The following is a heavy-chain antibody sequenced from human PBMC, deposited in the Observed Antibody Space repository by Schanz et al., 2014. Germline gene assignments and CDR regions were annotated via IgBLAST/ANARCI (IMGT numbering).Heavy chain of an antibody. CDR1: GFTVNTNY. CDR3: ARDGGRDGYNLAFDV. V-gene: IGHV3-53*01. CDR2: MYINSGST. J-gene: IGHJ3*01. Sequence: EVQLVESGGGLIQPGGSLRLSCAVSGFTVNTNYMSWVRQAPGKGLEWISSMYINSGSTQYADSVKGRFIISRDSSKNTVLLQMNSLRAEATAVYFCARDGGRDGYNLAFDVWGQGTLVTVSS. D-gene: IGHD5-12*01.